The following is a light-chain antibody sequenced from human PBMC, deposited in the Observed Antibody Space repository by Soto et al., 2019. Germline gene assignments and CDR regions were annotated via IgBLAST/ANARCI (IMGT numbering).Light chain of an antibody. J-gene: IGKJ1*01. V-gene: IGKV3-20*01. Sequence: EIVMTEAPTILSMSPGERATLSCRASQSVSSNLAWYQQKPGQAPRLLIYGASSRATGIPDRFSGSGSGTDFTLTISRLEPEDFAVYYCQQYGSPPRTFGHGTKVEIK. CDR2: GAS. CDR3: QQYGSPPRT. CDR1: QSVSSN.